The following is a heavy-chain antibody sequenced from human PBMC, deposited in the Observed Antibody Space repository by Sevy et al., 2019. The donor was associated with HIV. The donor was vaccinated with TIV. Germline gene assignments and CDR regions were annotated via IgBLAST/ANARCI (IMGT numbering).Heavy chain of an antibody. J-gene: IGHJ4*02. D-gene: IGHD3-16*01. CDR2: IYYSGST. V-gene: IGHV4-59*01. CDR1: GGSISSYY. CDR3: ARSLWGHREWYFDY. Sequence: SETLSLTCTVSGGSISSYYWSWIRQPPGKGLEWIGYIYYSGSTNYNPSLKSRVTISVDTSKNQFSLKLSSVTAADTAVYYYARSLWGHREWYFDYWGQGTLVTVSS.